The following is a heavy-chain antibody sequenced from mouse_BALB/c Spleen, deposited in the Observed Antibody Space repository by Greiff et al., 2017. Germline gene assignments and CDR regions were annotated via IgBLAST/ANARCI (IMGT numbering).Heavy chain of an antibody. J-gene: IGHJ3*01. CDR2: ISSGSSTI. D-gene: IGHD2-2*01. V-gene: IGHV5-17*02. CDR1: GFTFSSYS. Sequence: EVKLMESGGGLVKPGGSLKLSCAASGFTFSSYSMSWVRQSPEKRLEWVAYISSGSSTIYYADTVKGRFTISRDNPKNTLFLQMTSLRSEDTAMYYCARSGGYDAWFAYWGQGTLVTVSA. CDR3: ARSGGYDAWFAY.